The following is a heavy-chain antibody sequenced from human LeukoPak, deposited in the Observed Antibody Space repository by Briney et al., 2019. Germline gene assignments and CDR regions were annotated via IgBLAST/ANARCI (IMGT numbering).Heavy chain of an antibody. Sequence: SETLSLTCTVSGGSISSGGYYWSWIRQHPGKGLEWNGYIYYSGSTYYNPSLKSRVTISVDTSKNQFSLKLSSVTAADTAVYYCARDDVAAANFDYWGQGTLVTVSS. V-gene: IGHV4-31*03. D-gene: IGHD6-13*01. CDR2: IYYSGST. CDR1: GGSISSGGYY. CDR3: ARDDVAAANFDY. J-gene: IGHJ4*02.